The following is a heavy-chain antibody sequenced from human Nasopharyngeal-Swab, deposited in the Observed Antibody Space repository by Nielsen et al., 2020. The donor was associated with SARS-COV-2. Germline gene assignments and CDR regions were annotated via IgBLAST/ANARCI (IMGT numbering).Heavy chain of an antibody. D-gene: IGHD6-6*01. CDR2: IYPGDSDT. CDR3: AVAWGEYSSSSKSNYYGMDV. V-gene: IGHV5-51*01. J-gene: IGHJ6*02. Sequence: VRQMPGKSLEWMGIIYPGDSDTRYSPSFQGQVTISADKSISTAYLQWSSLKASDTAMYYCAVAWGEYSSSSKSNYYGMDVWGQGTTVTVSS.